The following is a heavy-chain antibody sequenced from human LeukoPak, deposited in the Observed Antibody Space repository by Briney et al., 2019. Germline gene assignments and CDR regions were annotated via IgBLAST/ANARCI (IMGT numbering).Heavy chain of an antibody. D-gene: IGHD3-3*01. CDR1: GGSFSGYY. CDR2: INHSGST. V-gene: IGHV4-34*01. J-gene: IGHJ4*02. Sequence: PSETLSPTCAVYGGSFSGYYWSWIRQPPGKGLEWIEEINHSGSTNYNPSLKSRVTISVATSKNQFSLKLSSVTAADTAVYYCASLIWSGYYRPDYFDYWGQGTLVTVSS. CDR3: ASLIWSGYYRPDYFDY.